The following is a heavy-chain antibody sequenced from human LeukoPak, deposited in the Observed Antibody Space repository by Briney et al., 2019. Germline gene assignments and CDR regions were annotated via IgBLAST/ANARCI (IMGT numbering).Heavy chain of an antibody. CDR2: VSAYNGDT. J-gene: IGHJ4*02. CDR3: AIRPSGEWFGELSVYYYFDY. Sequence: GASVKLSCKTSGYTFATYGISWVRQAPGQGLEWMGWVSAYNGDTKYAQKLKGRVTITADKSTSTAYMQLSSLRSEDTAVYYCAIRPSGEWFGELSVYYYFDYWGQGTLVTVSS. D-gene: IGHD3-10*01. V-gene: IGHV1-18*01. CDR1: GYTFATYG.